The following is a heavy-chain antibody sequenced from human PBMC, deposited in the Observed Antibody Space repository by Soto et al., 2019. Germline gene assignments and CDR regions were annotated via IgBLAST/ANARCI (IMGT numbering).Heavy chain of an antibody. CDR2: IIPILGIA. CDR3: ARSKKLITMVRGVINWFDP. CDR1: GGTFSSYT. V-gene: IGHV1-69*02. Sequence: ASVKVSCKASGGTFSSYTISWVRQAPGQGLEWMGRIIPILGIANYAQKFQGRVTITADKSTSTAYMELSSLRSEDTAVYYCARSKKLITMVRGVINWFDPWGQGTLVTVSS. J-gene: IGHJ5*02. D-gene: IGHD3-10*01.